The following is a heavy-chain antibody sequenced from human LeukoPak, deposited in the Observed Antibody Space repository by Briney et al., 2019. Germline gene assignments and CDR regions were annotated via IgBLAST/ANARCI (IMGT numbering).Heavy chain of an antibody. V-gene: IGHV3-21*01. Sequence: GSLRLSCAASGFTFSCYSMNWVRQAPGEGLGWGSSISSSSSYIYYADSVKGRFTISRDNAKNSLYLQMNSLRAEDTAVYYCARDPGGAGRVYGMDVWGQGTTVTVSS. CDR2: ISSSSSYI. CDR1: GFTFSCYS. CDR3: ARDPGGAGRVYGMDV. J-gene: IGHJ6*02. D-gene: IGHD1-26*01.